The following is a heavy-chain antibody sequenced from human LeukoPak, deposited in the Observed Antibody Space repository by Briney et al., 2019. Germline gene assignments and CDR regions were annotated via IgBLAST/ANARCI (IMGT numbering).Heavy chain of an antibody. Sequence: GGSLRLSCAASGFTFSSYAMSWVRQAPGKGLEWVSAISGSGGSTYYADSVKGRFTISRDNSKNTLYLQMNSLRAEDTAVYYCAKDPYSSSWYNWFDPWGQGTLVTVSS. D-gene: IGHD6-13*01. CDR3: AKDPYSSSWYNWFDP. J-gene: IGHJ5*02. V-gene: IGHV3-23*01. CDR1: GFTFSSYA. CDR2: ISGSGGST.